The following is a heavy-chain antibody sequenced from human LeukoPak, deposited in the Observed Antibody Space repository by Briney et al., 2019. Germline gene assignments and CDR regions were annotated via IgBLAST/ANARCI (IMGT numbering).Heavy chain of an antibody. CDR2: ISGSGTGT. V-gene: IGHV3-23*01. CDR1: GFTFSSYA. CDR3: ATTPFSPFDY. J-gene: IGHJ4*02. Sequence: PGRSLRLSCAASGFTFSSYAMSWVRQAPGKGLEWVSAISGSGTGTYYADSVKGRFTISRDNSKNTLYLQMNSLRAEDTAVYYCATTPFSPFDYWGQGTLVTVSS. D-gene: IGHD3-3*01.